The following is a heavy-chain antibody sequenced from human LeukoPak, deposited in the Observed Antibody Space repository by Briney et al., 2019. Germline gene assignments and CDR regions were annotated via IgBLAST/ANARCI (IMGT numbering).Heavy chain of an antibody. CDR2: ISGSGGST. V-gene: IGHV3-23*01. D-gene: IGHD6-13*01. Sequence: PGGSLRLSCAASGFTFSSYWMSWVRQAPGKGLEWVSAISGSGGSTYYADSVKGRFTISRDNSKNTLYLQMNSLRAEDTAVYYCAKDLSIAAAGNGDYWGQGTLVTVSS. J-gene: IGHJ4*02. CDR1: GFTFSSYW. CDR3: AKDLSIAAAGNGDY.